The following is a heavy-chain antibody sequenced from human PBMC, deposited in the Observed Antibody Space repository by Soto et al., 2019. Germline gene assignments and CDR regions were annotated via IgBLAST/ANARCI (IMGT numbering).Heavy chain of an antibody. V-gene: IGHV2-5*02. CDR3: AHVDTAMPKPRFSGFDP. D-gene: IGHD5-18*01. Sequence: SGPTLVNPTQTLTLTCTFSGFSLSTSGVGVGWIRQPPGKALEWLALIYWDDDKRYSPSLKSRLTITKDTSKNQVVLTMTNMDPVDTATYYCAHVDTAMPKPRFSGFDPWGQGTLVTVSS. J-gene: IGHJ5*02. CDR1: GFSLSTSGVG. CDR2: IYWDDDK.